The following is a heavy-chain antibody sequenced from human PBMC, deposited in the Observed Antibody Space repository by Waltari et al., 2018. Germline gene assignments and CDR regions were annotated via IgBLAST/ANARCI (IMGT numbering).Heavy chain of an antibody. V-gene: IGHV3-30-3*01. CDR2: ISYDGSNK. CDR3: ARGVSLHYYGY. J-gene: IGHJ4*02. Sequence: QVQLVESGGGVVQPGRSLRLSCAASGFTFSSYAMHWVRQAPGKGLEWVAFISYDGSNKYYADSVKGRFTISRDNSKNTLYLQMNSLRAEDTAVYYCARGVSLHYYGYWGQGTLVTVSS. D-gene: IGHD2-8*01. CDR1: GFTFSSYA.